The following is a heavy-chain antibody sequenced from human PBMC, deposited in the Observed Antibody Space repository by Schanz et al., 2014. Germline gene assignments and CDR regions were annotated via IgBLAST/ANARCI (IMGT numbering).Heavy chain of an antibody. D-gene: IGHD6-13*01. J-gene: IGHJ6*02. Sequence: VQLLESGGALEQPGGSLRLSCAASGITFSDYAMSWVRQAPGRGLEWVAVISYHGSERYYADSVKGRFTISRDNSKNPLYLQMNSLRAEDTTVYYCARDRQQLVGRIGYYYGMDVWGQGTTVTVSS. V-gene: IGHV3-30*03. CDR1: GITFSDYA. CDR3: ARDRQQLVGRIGYYYGMDV. CDR2: ISYHGSER.